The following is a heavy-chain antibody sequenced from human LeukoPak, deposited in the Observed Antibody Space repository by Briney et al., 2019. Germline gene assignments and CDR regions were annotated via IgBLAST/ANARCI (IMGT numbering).Heavy chain of an antibody. CDR1: GYTFTGYY. J-gene: IGHJ6*02. D-gene: IGHD3-9*01. Sequence: ASVKVSCKASGYTFTGYYIHWVRQTPGQGLEWMGWMNPNTGGTNYAQKFQGRVTMTRDTSIYTAYMELSSLTSDDTAVYYCSRSIGLTGGGVDVWGQGTTVTVSS. CDR3: SRSIGLTGGGVDV. CDR2: MNPNTGGT. V-gene: IGHV1-2*02.